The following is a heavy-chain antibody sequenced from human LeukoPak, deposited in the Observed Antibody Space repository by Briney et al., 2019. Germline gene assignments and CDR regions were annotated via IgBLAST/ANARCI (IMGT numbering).Heavy chain of an antibody. CDR1: GFTFSNYW. CDR3: AKGRIAAASTNWFDP. V-gene: IGHV3-74*01. D-gene: IGHD6-13*01. Sequence: GGSLRLSCAASGFTFSNYWMHWVRQAPGKGLVWVSRINSDGSSTNYADSVKGRFTISRDNAKNTLYLQMNSLRSEDTAVYYCAKGRIAAASTNWFDPWGQGTLVTVSS. CDR2: INSDGSST. J-gene: IGHJ5*02.